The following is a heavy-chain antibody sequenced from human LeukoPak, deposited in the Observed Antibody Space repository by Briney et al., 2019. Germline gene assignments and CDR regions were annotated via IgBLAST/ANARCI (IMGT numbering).Heavy chain of an antibody. D-gene: IGHD6-13*01. V-gene: IGHV1-46*01. CDR3: ARTYSSSFYYFDY. Sequence: ASVNVSCKASGYIFTSYYMHWVRQAPGQGLEWMGIINPSGGSTGYAQKFQGRVTMTRDTSTRKVYMELSSLRSEDTAVYYCARTYSSSFYYFDYWGQGTLVTVSS. CDR1: GYIFTSYY. CDR2: INPSGGST. J-gene: IGHJ4*02.